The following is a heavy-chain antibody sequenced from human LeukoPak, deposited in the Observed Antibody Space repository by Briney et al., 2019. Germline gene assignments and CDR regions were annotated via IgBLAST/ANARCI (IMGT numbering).Heavy chain of an antibody. Sequence: GGSLRLSCAASGFTFSSYSMNWVRQAPGKGLEWVSSISSSSSYIYYADSVKGRFTISRDNAKNSLYLQMNSLRAEDTAVYYCARGLGYDFWSGYYTELDYWGQGTLVTVSS. J-gene: IGHJ4*02. CDR3: ARGLGYDFWSGYYTELDY. D-gene: IGHD3-3*01. CDR1: GFTFSSYS. CDR2: ISSSSSYI. V-gene: IGHV3-21*01.